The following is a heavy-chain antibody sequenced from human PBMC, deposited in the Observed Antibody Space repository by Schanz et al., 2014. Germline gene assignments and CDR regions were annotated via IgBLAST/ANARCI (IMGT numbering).Heavy chain of an antibody. Sequence: VQLVESGGGLVQPGESLRLSCAVSGFSFSSYSMSWVRQAPGKGLEWVAVISYHGSERYYADSVKGRFTTSRDNSKNTRDLQMNSLRAEDTAVYYCARRITGTHHNPYYHGMDVWGQGTTVTVSS. CDR2: ISYHGSER. CDR1: GFSFSSYS. CDR3: ARRITGTHHNPYYHGMDV. J-gene: IGHJ6*02. D-gene: IGHD1-20*01. V-gene: IGHV3-30*03.